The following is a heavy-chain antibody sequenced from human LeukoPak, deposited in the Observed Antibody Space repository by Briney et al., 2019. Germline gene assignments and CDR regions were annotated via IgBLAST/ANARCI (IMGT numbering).Heavy chain of an antibody. J-gene: IGHJ4*02. CDR3: AREPVVVVAAAFDY. Sequence: GGSLRLSCIASGFSFSSGWMSWVRQAPGKGLELVASINEDGSEKHHVASLKGRFTISRDNAKNSLYLQMNSLRAEDTAVYYCAREPVVVVAAAFDYWGQGTLVTVSS. CDR2: INEDGSEK. D-gene: IGHD2-15*01. V-gene: IGHV3-7*05. CDR1: GFSFSSGW.